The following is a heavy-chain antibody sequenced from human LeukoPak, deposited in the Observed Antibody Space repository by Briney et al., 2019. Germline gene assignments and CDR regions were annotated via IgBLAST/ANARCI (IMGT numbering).Heavy chain of an antibody. Sequence: SVKVSCKASGGTFISYAISWVRQAPGQGLEWMGRIIPILGIANYAQKFQGRVTITADKSTSTAYMELSSLRSEDTAVYYCARFQDGYNFGDFDYWGQGTLVTVSS. J-gene: IGHJ4*02. CDR1: GGTFISYA. CDR3: ARFQDGYNFGDFDY. V-gene: IGHV1-69*04. CDR2: IIPILGIA. D-gene: IGHD5-24*01.